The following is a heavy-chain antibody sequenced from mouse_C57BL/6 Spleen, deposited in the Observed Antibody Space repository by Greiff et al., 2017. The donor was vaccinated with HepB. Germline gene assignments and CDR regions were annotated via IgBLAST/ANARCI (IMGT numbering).Heavy chain of an antibody. V-gene: IGHV1-82*01. CDR1: GYAFSSSW. J-gene: IGHJ2*01. CDR2: IYPGDGDT. CDR3: ARSTVLRPYFDY. Sequence: QVQLKQSGPELVKPGASVKISCKASGYAFSSSWMNWVKQRPGKGLEWIGRIYPGDGDTNYNGKFKGKATLTADKSSSTAYMQLSSLTSEDSAVYFCARSTVLRPYFDYWGQGTTLTVSS. D-gene: IGHD1-2*01.